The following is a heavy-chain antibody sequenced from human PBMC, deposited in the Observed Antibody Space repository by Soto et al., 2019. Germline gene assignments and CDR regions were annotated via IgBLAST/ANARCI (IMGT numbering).Heavy chain of an antibody. CDR1: GYTFTSYG. Sequence: ASVKVSCKASGYTFTSYGISWVRQAPGQGLEWMGWISAYNGNTNYAQKLQGRVTMTTDTSTSTVYMELRSLRSDDTAVYYCARDGGYDNWFDPWGQGTLVTVSS. CDR2: ISAYNGNT. J-gene: IGHJ5*02. CDR3: ARDGGYDNWFDP. D-gene: IGHD5-12*01. V-gene: IGHV1-18*01.